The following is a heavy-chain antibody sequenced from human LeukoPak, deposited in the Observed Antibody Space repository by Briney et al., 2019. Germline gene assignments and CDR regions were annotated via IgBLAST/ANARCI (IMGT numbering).Heavy chain of an antibody. J-gene: IGHJ4*02. Sequence: SQTLSLTCTVSGGSISSGGYYWSWIRQHPGKGLEWIGYIYYSGSTYYNPFLKSRVTISVDTSKNQLSLKLSSVTAADTAVYYCARSSTSCYQCPDYWGQGTLVTVSS. CDR2: IYYSGST. V-gene: IGHV4-31*03. CDR1: GGSISSGGYY. CDR3: ARSSTSCYQCPDY. D-gene: IGHD2-2*01.